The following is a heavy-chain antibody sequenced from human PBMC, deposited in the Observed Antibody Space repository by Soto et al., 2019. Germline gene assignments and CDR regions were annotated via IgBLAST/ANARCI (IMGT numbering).Heavy chain of an antibody. CDR3: ARDVSVMTSVFGF. CDR2: ITPMIGTT. Sequence: QVHLVQSGAEVKRPGSSVRVSCRASGGTFYTYAFTWVRQAPGQGLEWMGGITPMIGTTKYEQKFHGRVTFSADESASTAYMEMRNLRSDDTAVYYCARDVSVMTSVFGFWGQGTLITVSS. J-gene: IGHJ4*02. V-gene: IGHV1-69*01. CDR1: GGTFYTYA. D-gene: IGHD3-10*01.